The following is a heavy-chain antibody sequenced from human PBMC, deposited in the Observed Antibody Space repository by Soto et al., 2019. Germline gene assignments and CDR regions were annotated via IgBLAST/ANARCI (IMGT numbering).Heavy chain of an antibody. D-gene: IGHD3-3*01. CDR2: IYWDDDK. Sequence: QITLKESGPTRVKPTQILTLTCTFSGFSLTTSGVGVGWIRQPPGKALEWLALIYWDDDKRYSPSLKTRLPITKETSKNQVVLTMTNMGPADTATYYCAQSLWGGYKAWFDPWGQGTLVTVSS. V-gene: IGHV2-5*02. J-gene: IGHJ5*02. CDR3: AQSLWGGYKAWFDP. CDR1: GFSLTTSGVG.